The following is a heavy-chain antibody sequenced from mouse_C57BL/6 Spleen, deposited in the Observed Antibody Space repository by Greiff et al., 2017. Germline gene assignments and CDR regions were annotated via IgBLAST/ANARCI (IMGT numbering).Heavy chain of an antibody. Sequence: QVKLQQSGAELVKPGASVKLSCKASGYTFTSYWMYWVKQRPGRGLEWIGRIDPNSGGPKYTEKFKSKDTLTVDKHSSTAYMQLSSLTSEDSAVYYSARDGGYGSSYSYLDDWGKGTTLTVAS. CDR3: ARDGGYGSSYSYLDD. V-gene: IGHV1-72*01. CDR1: GYTFTSYW. D-gene: IGHD1-1*01. CDR2: IDPNSGGP. J-gene: IGHJ2*01.